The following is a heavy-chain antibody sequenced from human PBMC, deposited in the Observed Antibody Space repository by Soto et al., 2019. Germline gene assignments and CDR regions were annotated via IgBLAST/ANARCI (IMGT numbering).Heavy chain of an antibody. CDR1: GYTFTSYA. Sequence: ASVKVSCKASGYTFTSYAMHWVRQAPGQRLEWMGWINAGNGNTKYSQKFQGRVTITRDTSASTAYMELSSLRSEDTAVYYCARGRPHYMGVCYQYDMDVWGKGTTVTVSS. CDR2: INAGNGNT. J-gene: IGHJ6*04. CDR3: ARGRPHYMGVCYQYDMDV. V-gene: IGHV1-3*01. D-gene: IGHD3-10*01.